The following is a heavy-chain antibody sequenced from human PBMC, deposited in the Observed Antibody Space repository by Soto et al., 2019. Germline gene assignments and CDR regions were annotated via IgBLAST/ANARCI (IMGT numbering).Heavy chain of an antibody. CDR3: ATHRALGANLGAIDY. CDR2: ISDDGTYR. V-gene: IGHV3-30-3*01. Sequence: QAQLVESGGGVVQPGRSLRLSCAASGFTFSNIAMHWVRQAPGKGLEWVAAISDDGTYRHYADFVRGRFTISRDNSKKTQYQQMNSMGHENTAQYYCATHRALGANLGAIDYWGQGTLVTVSS. CDR1: GFTFSNIA. D-gene: IGHD3-16*01. J-gene: IGHJ4*02.